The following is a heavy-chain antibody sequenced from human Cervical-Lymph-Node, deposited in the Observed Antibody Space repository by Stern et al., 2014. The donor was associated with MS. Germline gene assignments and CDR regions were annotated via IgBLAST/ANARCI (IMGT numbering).Heavy chain of an antibody. CDR3: ARSPAGLASSGYYFKNWFDP. CDR2: INAGNGNT. J-gene: IGHJ5*02. CDR1: GYTFTSYA. D-gene: IGHD3-22*01. Sequence: QVQLVQSGAEVKKPGASVKVSCKASGYTFTSYAMHWVRQAPGQRLEWMGWINAGNGNTKYSQKFQGRVTITRDTSASTAYMELSSLRSEDTAVYYCARSPAGLASSGYYFKNWFDPWGQGTLVTVSS. V-gene: IGHV1-3*01.